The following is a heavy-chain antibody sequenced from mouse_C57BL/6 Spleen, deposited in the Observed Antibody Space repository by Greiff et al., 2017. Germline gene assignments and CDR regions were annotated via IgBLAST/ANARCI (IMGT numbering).Heavy chain of an antibody. D-gene: IGHD2-5*01. CDR3: AEGSNYVGGPLDY. CDR2: IYPGDGDT. J-gene: IGHJ2*01. Sequence: QVQLQQSGPELVKPGASVKISCKASGYAFSSSWMNWVKQRPGKGLEWIGRIYPGDGDTNYNGKFKGKATLTADKSSSTAYMQLSSLTSGDSAVYFCAEGSNYVGGPLDYWGQGTTLTVSS. CDR1: GYAFSSSW. V-gene: IGHV1-82*01.